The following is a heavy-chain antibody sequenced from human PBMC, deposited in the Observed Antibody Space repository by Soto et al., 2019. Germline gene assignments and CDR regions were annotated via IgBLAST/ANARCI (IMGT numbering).Heavy chain of an antibody. Sequence: GSLRLSCAASGFTFSSYEMNWVRQAPGKGLEWVSYISSSGSTIYYADSVKGRFTISRDNAKNSLYLQMNSLRAEDTAVYYCARDRVMSDSYYYYYGMDVWGQGTTVTVSS. CDR1: GFTFSSYE. V-gene: IGHV3-48*03. CDR3: ARDRVMSDSYYYYYGMDV. D-gene: IGHD2-21*02. J-gene: IGHJ6*02. CDR2: ISSSGSTI.